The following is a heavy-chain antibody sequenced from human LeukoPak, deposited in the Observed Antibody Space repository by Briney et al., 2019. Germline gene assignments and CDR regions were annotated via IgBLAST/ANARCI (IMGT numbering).Heavy chain of an antibody. CDR1: GFTFSSYG. CDR2: IWYDGSNK. D-gene: IGHD3-22*01. J-gene: IGHJ4*02. CDR3: ARGGYDSSGYYLFDY. V-gene: IGHV3-33*01. Sequence: GGSLRLSCAASGFTFSSYGMHWVRQAPGKGLEWVAVIWYDGSNKYYADSVKGRFTISRDNSKTTLYLQMNSLRAEDTAVYYCARGGYDSSGYYLFDYWGQGTLVTVSS.